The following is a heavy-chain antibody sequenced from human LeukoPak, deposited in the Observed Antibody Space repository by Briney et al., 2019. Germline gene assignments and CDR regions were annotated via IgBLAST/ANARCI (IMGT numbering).Heavy chain of an antibody. CDR1: GGSISSSSYY. CDR2: LYYSGST. V-gene: IGHV4-39*01. D-gene: IGHD3-10*01. J-gene: IGHJ3*02. CDR3: ARHHFTGITDAFDI. Sequence: PSETLSLTCTVSGGSISSSSYYWGWIRQPPGKGLEWIGSLYYSGSTYYNPSLKSRVTISVDTSKNQFSLKLTSVTATDTAVFYCARHHFTGITDAFDIWGQGTMVTVSP.